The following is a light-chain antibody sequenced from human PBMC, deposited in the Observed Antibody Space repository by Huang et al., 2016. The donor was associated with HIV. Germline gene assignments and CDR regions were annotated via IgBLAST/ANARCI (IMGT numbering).Light chain of an antibody. J-gene: IGKJ3*01. CDR1: QRISTY. CDR3: QQRTSSFT. CDR2: EAS. Sequence: EIVLTQSPATLSLSAGDRATLSCRASQRISTYLAWYQHKPGQAPRLLISEASNRATGIPARFSGSGSGTDFTLTISSLEPEDFAVYYCQQRTSSFTFGPGTKVDIK. V-gene: IGKV3-11*01.